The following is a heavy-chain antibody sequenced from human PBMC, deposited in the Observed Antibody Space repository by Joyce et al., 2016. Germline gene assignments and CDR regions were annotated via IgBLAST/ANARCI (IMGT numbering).Heavy chain of an antibody. J-gene: IGHJ4*02. CDR1: GDSIGTYY. Sequence: QVQLQESDPGLVKPSETLSLTCTVSGDSIGTYYWNWIRQPPGKVLEWIGYIFYTGSTNYNPSLKSRVTMSVDMSKNQFSLNLNSVTAADTAVYYCARVGSSWSFGYWGQGTLVTVSS. D-gene: IGHD6-13*01. V-gene: IGHV4-59*01. CDR3: ARVGSSWSFGY. CDR2: IFYTGST.